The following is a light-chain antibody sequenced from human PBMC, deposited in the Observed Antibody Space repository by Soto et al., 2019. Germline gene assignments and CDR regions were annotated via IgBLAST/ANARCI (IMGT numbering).Light chain of an antibody. CDR3: ASYAVSSVV. CDR2: EVS. J-gene: IGLJ2*01. V-gene: IGLV2-8*01. Sequence: QSALTQPPSASGSPGQSVTISCTGTSSDIGGYNYISWYQQHPGKAPKLMIYEVSKRPSGVPDRFSASKSGNTASLTVSGLQAEDVADYYCASYAVSSVVFGGGTKLTVL. CDR1: SSDIGGYNY.